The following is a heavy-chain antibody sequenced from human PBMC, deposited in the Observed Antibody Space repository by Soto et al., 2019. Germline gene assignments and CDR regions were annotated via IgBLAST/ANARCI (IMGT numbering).Heavy chain of an antibody. Sequence: GGSLRLSCAASGFTFSSYAMSWVRQAPGKGLEWVSAISGSGGSTYYADSVKGRFTISRDNSKNTLYLQMNSLRAEDTAVYYCAKDGGWFEYYYGMDVWGQGTTVTVSS. D-gene: IGHD3-10*01. CDR1: GFTFSSYA. V-gene: IGHV3-23*01. J-gene: IGHJ6*02. CDR3: AKDGGWFEYYYGMDV. CDR2: ISGSGGST.